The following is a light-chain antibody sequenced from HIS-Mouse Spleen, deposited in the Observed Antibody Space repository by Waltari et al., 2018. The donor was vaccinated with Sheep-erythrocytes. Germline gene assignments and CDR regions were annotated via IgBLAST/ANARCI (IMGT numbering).Light chain of an antibody. J-gene: IGLJ1*01. Sequence: QSALTQPRSVSGSPGQSVTISCTGTSSDVGGYNYVSLYQQHPGKAPKLMIYDVSKRPSGVPVRFSGSKYGNTASLTISGLQAEDEADYYCCSYAGSYNHVFATGTKVTVL. CDR3: CSYAGSYNHV. CDR1: SSDVGGYNY. V-gene: IGLV2-11*01. CDR2: DVS.